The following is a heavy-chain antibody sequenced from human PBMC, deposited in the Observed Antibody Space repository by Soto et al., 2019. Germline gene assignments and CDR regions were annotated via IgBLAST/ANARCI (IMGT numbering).Heavy chain of an antibody. V-gene: IGHV4-59*08. J-gene: IGHJ4*02. CDR1: GDSVSKYQ. CDR2: GFYSGSI. CDR3: VRSHGGY. Sequence: QVQLQESGPGLVKPSETLSLTCTVSGDSVSKYQLNWIRQPPGKGLEWIGCGFYSGSISYSPSLMSRVTLSMDTSEKLFSLKLTSVTAADTAVYYCVRSHGGYWGQGILVTVSS.